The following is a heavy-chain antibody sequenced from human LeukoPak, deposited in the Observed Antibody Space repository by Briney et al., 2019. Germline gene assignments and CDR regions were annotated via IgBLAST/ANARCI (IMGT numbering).Heavy chain of an antibody. CDR1: GYTFTSYY. D-gene: IGHD1-14*01. V-gene: IGHV1-46*01. CDR3: ARDRFETPNHSAFDI. J-gene: IGHJ3*02. Sequence: ASVKVSCKASGYTFTSYYMHWVRQAPGQGLEWMGIINPSGGSTSYAQKFQGRVTMTRDTSTSTVYMELSSLRFEDTAVYYCARDRFETPNHSAFDIWGQGTMVTVSS. CDR2: INPSGGST.